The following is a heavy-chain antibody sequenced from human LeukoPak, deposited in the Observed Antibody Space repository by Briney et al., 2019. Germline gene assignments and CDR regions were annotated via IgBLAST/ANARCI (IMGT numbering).Heavy chain of an antibody. D-gene: IGHD3-3*01. CDR2: ITSSRTYI. Sequence: GGSLRLSCAASGFTFSSYSMNWVRQAPGKGLEWVSYITSSRTYIYYADSVKGRFTISRDNAKKSLFLQMHSLTAEDTAVYYCAKPFGFLEWLYGGYFDSWGQGTLVTVSS. J-gene: IGHJ4*02. V-gene: IGHV3-21*04. CDR3: AKPFGFLEWLYGGYFDS. CDR1: GFTFSSYS.